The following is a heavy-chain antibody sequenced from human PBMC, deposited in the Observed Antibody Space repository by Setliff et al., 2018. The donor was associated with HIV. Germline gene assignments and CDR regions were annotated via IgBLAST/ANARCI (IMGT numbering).Heavy chain of an antibody. CDR1: GGSFSDYY. CDR3: ARGLNYYGSGSYLPLGY. CDR2: IDHSGST. D-gene: IGHD3-10*01. Sequence: PSETLSLTCALYGGSFSDYYWSWIRQPPGMGLEWIGEIDHSGSTKYHASLKSRVTISIDTSKNQISLKLSSVTAADTAVYYCARGLNYYGSGSYLPLGYWGQGTLVTVSS. J-gene: IGHJ4*02. V-gene: IGHV4-34*01.